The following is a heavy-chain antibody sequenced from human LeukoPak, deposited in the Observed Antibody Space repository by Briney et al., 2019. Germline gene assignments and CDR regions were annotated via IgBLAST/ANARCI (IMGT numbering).Heavy chain of an antibody. D-gene: IGHD6-13*01. CDR2: IYSGGST. Sequence: PGGSLRLSCAASGFTFSNYAMSWVRQAPGKGLEWVSVIYSGGSTYYADSVKGRFTISRDNSKNTLYLQMNSLRAEDTAVYYCARGVGSSWYVGYYFDYWGQGTLVTVSS. CDR1: GFTFSNYA. V-gene: IGHV3-66*01. J-gene: IGHJ4*02. CDR3: ARGVGSSWYVGYYFDY.